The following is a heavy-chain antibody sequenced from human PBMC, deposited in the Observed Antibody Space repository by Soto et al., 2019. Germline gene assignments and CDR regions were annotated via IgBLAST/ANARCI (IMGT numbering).Heavy chain of an antibody. CDR3: ARARLRAVYAFDI. CDR1: VGSFSSGAYY. CDR2: IYYSGST. D-gene: IGHD5-12*01. Sequence: TLSLSCTVSVGSFSSGAYYWTWIRQRPGKGLEWIGYIYYSGSTYYSPSLKSRLSISLDTSKNQFSLRLSSVTAADTAMYYCARARLRAVYAFDIWGQGTMVNVSS. V-gene: IGHV4-31*03. J-gene: IGHJ3*02.